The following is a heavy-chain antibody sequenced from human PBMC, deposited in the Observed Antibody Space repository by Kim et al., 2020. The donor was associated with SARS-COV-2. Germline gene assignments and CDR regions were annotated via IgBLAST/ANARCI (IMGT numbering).Heavy chain of an antibody. D-gene: IGHD3-9*01. V-gene: IGHV3-7*01. CDR2: IKQDGSEK. CDR1: GFTFSSYW. Sequence: GGSLRLSCAASGFTFSSYWMSWVRQAPGKGLEWVANIKQDGSEKSYVDSAKGRFTISSDNAKNSLYLQMNSLRAEDTAVYDCARDVLRYFDWLTTPEFDYWGQGTLVTVSS. J-gene: IGHJ4*02. CDR3: ARDVLRYFDWLTTPEFDY.